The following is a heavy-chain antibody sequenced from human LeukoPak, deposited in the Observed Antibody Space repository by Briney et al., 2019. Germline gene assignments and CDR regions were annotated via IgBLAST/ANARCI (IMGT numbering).Heavy chain of an antibody. J-gene: IGHJ2*01. CDR1: GGSISSYY. Sequence: SETLSLTCAVSGGSISSYYWSWIRQPPGKGLEWIGYIYYSGSTNYNPSLKSRVTISVDTSKNQFSLKLSSVTAADTAVYYCARHFYDILTGWEFYFDLWGRGTLVTVSS. CDR2: IYYSGST. D-gene: IGHD3-9*01. V-gene: IGHV4-59*08. CDR3: ARHFYDILTGWEFYFDL.